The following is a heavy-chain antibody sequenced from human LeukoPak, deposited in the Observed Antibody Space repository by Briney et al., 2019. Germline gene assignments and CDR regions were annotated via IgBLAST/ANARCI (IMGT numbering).Heavy chain of an antibody. CDR3: ARPPYRYSGSYSN. CDR2: INHSGST. V-gene: IGHV4-34*01. Sequence: PSETLSLTCAVYGGSFSGYYWSWIRQPPGKWLEWIGEINHSGSTNYNPSLKSRVTISVDTSKNQFSLKLSSVTAADTAVYYCARPPYRYSGSYSNWGQGTLVTVSS. J-gene: IGHJ4*02. CDR1: GGSFSGYY. D-gene: IGHD1-26*01.